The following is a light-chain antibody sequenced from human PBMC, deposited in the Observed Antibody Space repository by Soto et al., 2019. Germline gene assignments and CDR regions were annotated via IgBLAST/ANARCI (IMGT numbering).Light chain of an antibody. J-gene: IGLJ1*01. Sequence: QSALTQPASVSGSPGQSITISCTGTSSDVGGYNFVSWYQQLPGRVPKLMIYEVSNRPSGISNRFSGSKSGNTASLTISGLQAEDEADYYCSSYTSSAPLYVFGTGTKVTVL. CDR1: SSDVGGYNF. CDR3: SSYTSSAPLYV. V-gene: IGLV2-14*01. CDR2: EVS.